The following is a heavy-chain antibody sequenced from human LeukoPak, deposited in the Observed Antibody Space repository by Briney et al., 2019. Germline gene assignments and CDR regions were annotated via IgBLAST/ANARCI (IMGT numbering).Heavy chain of an antibody. D-gene: IGHD6-19*01. CDR2: TYYRSKWYN. J-gene: IGHJ3*02. CDR1: GDSVSSNSAA. Sequence: SQTLSLTCAISGDSVSSNSAAWNWIRQSPSRGLEWLGRTYYRSKWYNDYAVSVKSRITINPGTSKNQFSLQLNSVTPEDTAVYYCARVEIAVAGPGDAFDIWGQGTMVTVSS. CDR3: ARVEIAVAGPGDAFDI. V-gene: IGHV6-1*01.